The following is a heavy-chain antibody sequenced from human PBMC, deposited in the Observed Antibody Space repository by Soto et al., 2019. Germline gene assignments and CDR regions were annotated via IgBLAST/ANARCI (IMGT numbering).Heavy chain of an antibody. CDR3: AREGGSSGYIPFFAY. CDR2: ISYDGSNK. Sequence: PGGSLRLSCAASGFTFSSYAMHWVRQAPGKGLEWVAVISYDGSNKYYADSVKGRFTISRDNSKNTLYLQMNSLRAEDTAVYYCAREGGSSGYIPFFAYRGQGTLVTGSS. CDR1: GFTFSSYA. V-gene: IGHV3-30-3*01. J-gene: IGHJ4*02. D-gene: IGHD3-22*01.